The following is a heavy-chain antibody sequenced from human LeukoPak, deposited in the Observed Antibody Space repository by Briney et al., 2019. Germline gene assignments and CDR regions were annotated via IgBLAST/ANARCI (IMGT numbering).Heavy chain of an antibody. Sequence: GVSVKVSCKASGYTLSRYGISWVRQAPGQGVEWMGWISVHNGDPKYAPKFQDRVLMTTDPSTSTAYLEVWRWRSDDPAGFFRARDQYDSVWGRHRPLFDYWGQGCLVTVSS. V-gene: IGHV1-18*01. CDR2: ISVHNGDP. CDR1: GYTLSRYG. CDR3: ARDQYDSVWGRHRPLFDY. D-gene: IGHD3-16*01. J-gene: IGHJ4*01.